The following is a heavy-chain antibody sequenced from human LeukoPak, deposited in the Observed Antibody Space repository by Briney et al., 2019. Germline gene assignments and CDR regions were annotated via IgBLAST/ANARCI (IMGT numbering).Heavy chain of an antibody. D-gene: IGHD5-24*01. CDR1: GYSISSGYY. J-gene: IGHJ4*02. V-gene: IGHV4-38-2*01. CDR3: ARLRDGYNH. Sequence: PSETLSLTCAVSGYSISSGYYWGWIRQPPGKGLEWIGSIYHSGSTYYNPSLKSRVTISVDTSKNQFSLKLSSVTAADTAVYYCARLRDGYNHWGQGTLVTVSS. CDR2: IYHSGST.